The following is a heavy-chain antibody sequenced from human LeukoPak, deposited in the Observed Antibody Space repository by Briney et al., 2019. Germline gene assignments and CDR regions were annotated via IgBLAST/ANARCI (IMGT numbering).Heavy chain of an antibody. CDR1: GGSISSGNW. Sequence: KPSGTLSLTCAVSGGSISSGNWWSWVRQPPGKGLEWIGEIHHSGSTNYNPSLKSRVTISVDTSKNQFSLKLSSVTAADTAVYYYARGRTEDPQWLADLDYWGQGTLVTVSA. CDR2: IHHSGST. J-gene: IGHJ4*02. CDR3: ARGRTEDPQWLADLDY. V-gene: IGHV4-4*02. D-gene: IGHD6-19*01.